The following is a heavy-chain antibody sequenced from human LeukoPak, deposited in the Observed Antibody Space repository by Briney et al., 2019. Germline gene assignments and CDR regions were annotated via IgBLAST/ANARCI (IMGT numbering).Heavy chain of an antibody. CDR2: ISPDGSYK. D-gene: IGHD1-26*01. J-gene: IGHJ5*02. CDR3: AKGIVGATS. Sequence: GGSLRLSCAASGFTFSSYGMHWVRQAPGKGLEWVALISPDGSYKYYADSVKGRLTISRDNSKNTLCLQMNSLRAEDTAVYYCAKGIVGATSWGQGTLVTVSS. CDR1: GFTFSSYG. V-gene: IGHV3-30*18.